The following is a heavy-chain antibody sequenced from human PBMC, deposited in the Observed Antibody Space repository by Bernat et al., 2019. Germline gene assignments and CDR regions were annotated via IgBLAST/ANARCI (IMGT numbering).Heavy chain of an antibody. CDR3: ARGEYNGNDGDDAFDI. V-gene: IGHV3-30-3*01. Sequence: QVQLVESGGGVVQPGRSLRLSCAASGFTFSSYAMHWVRQAPGKGLQWVAVISYDGSNKYYDDSVKGRFTISRDNSKNTLYLQMNSLRAEDTAVYYCARGEYNGNDGDDAFDIWGQGTMVTVSS. D-gene: IGHD1-20*01. CDR1: GFTFSSYA. J-gene: IGHJ3*02. CDR2: ISYDGSNK.